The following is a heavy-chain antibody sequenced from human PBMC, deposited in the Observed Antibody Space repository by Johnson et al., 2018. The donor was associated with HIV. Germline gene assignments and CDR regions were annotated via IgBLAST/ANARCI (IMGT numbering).Heavy chain of an antibody. Sequence: QVQLLESGGGVVQPGRSLRLSCAASGFTFSSYGMHWVRQAPGKGLEWVAVIWYDGSNKYYADSVKGRFTISRDNSKNTLYLQMNNLRAEDTAVYYCAKDRGSPGIPAAFDIWGQGTMVTVSS. D-gene: IGHD1-26*01. CDR3: AKDRGSPGIPAAFDI. V-gene: IGHV3-33*06. J-gene: IGHJ3*02. CDR2: IWYDGSNK. CDR1: GFTFSSYG.